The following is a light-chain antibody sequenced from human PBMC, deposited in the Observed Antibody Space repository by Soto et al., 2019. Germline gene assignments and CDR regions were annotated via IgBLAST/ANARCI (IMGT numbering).Light chain of an antibody. CDR2: DAS. CDR1: QGVSNW. CDR3: QHYDHVQVT. Sequence: DIQMTQSPSSVSASVGDRVTITCRASQGVSNWLAWYQQKPGKAPKLLIYDASNLETGVPSRFSGSGSGTDFTFTISSLQPEDFATYYCQHYDHVQVTFGQGTRLEIK. V-gene: IGKV1-33*01. J-gene: IGKJ5*01.